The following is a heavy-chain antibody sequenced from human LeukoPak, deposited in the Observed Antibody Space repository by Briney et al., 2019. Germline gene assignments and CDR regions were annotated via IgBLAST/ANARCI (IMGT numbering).Heavy chain of an antibody. J-gene: IGHJ4*02. V-gene: IGHV1-2*02. CDR3: AREGYYDNSGYYPLDY. D-gene: IGHD3-22*01. CDR1: GYTFTDYY. CDR2: INPNSGGT. Sequence: ASVKVSCKASGYTFTDYYMHWVRQAPGQGLEWMGWINPNSGGTNYAQKFQGRVTMTRDTSISTAYMGLSRLRSDDTAVYYCAREGYYDNSGYYPLDYWGQGTLVTVSS.